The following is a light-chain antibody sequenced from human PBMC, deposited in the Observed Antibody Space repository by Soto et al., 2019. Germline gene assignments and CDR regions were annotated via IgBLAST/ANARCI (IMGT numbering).Light chain of an antibody. CDR3: QQYNNWLPLT. CDR2: GAS. V-gene: IGKV3-15*01. CDR1: QSVSSN. Sequence: EIVMTQSPATLSVSPGERATLSCRASQSVSSNLAWYQQKPGQAPRLLIYGASTRATGIPARFSGSGSGTEFPLTISSLQSEDVAVYYCQQYNNWLPLTFGGGTKVEIK. J-gene: IGKJ4*01.